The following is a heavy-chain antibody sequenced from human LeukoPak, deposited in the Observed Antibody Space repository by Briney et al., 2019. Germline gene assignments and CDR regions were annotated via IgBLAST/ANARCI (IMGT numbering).Heavy chain of an antibody. J-gene: IGHJ6*03. V-gene: IGHV3-33*01. Sequence: GRSLRLSCAASGFTFSSYGMHWVRQAPGKGLEWVAVIWYDGSNKYYADSVKGRFTISRDNSNNTLYLQMNSLRDEETAVYYCARDGVAAAGKEVGDYYYYMDVWGKGTTVTVSS. D-gene: IGHD6-13*01. CDR2: IWYDGSNK. CDR1: GFTFSSYG. CDR3: ARDGVAAAGKEVGDYYYYMDV.